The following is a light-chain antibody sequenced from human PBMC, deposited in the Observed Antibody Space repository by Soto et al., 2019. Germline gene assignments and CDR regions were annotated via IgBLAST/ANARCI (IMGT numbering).Light chain of an antibody. CDR2: GAS. J-gene: IGKJ4*01. V-gene: IGKV3-11*01. Sequence: IVLTQSPGTLSLSPGERTTLSCRASQSISRYLAWYQQKPGQGPRLLIYGASSRATGTPDRFSGSGSGTDFTLTISSLEPEDFAVYYCQQRSNWPLTSGGGTKVDIK. CDR3: QQRSNWPLT. CDR1: QSISRY.